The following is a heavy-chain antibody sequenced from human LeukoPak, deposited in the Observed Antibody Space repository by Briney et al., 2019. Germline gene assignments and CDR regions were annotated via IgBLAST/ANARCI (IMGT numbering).Heavy chain of an antibody. V-gene: IGHV1-8*02. CDR3: ARSNDYLSAFDV. Sequence: GASVKVSCKASGYNFMSYDINWVRQATGQRLEWMGWMNPNSGDTGYAQKFQGRVTMTRDTSISTAYMELTGLRSDDTALYYCARSNDYLSAFDVWGQGTMVSVSS. CDR1: GYNFMSYD. CDR2: MNPNSGDT. D-gene: IGHD4-17*01. J-gene: IGHJ3*01.